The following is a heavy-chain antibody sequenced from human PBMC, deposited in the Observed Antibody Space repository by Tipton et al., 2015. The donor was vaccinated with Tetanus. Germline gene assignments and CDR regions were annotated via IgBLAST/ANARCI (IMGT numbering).Heavy chain of an antibody. Sequence: LRLSCTVSGGSISSGGYYWSWIRQHPGKGLEWIGDIYNSGGTYYNPSLKSRVTISVDTSKNQFSLKLNSVTAADTAVYFCARDQARGARGWNYFDYWGQGTQVTVSS. CDR1: GGSISSGGYY. J-gene: IGHJ4*02. CDR2: IYNSGGT. D-gene: IGHD1-26*01. CDR3: ARDQARGARGWNYFDY. V-gene: IGHV4-31*02.